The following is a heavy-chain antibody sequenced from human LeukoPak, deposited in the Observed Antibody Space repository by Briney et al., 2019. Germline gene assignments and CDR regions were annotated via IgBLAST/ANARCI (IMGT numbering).Heavy chain of an antibody. CDR1: GGSISSYY. CDR3: ARGSGPQFGFGTDHMDV. Sequence: SETLSLTCTVSGGSISSYYWSWIRQPAGKGLEWIGRIYTSESTNYNPSLQSRVTMSVDTSKNQFSLKLSSVTAADTAVYYCARGSGPQFGFGTDHMDVWGKGTTVTVSS. J-gene: IGHJ6*03. CDR2: IYTSEST. V-gene: IGHV4-4*07. D-gene: IGHD3-3*01.